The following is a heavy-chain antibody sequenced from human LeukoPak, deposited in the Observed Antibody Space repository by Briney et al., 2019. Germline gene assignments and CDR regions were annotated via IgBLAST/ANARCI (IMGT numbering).Heavy chain of an antibody. CDR2: IWYDGSNK. D-gene: IGHD1-26*01. CDR1: GLTFSSYG. V-gene: IGHV3-33*01. CDR3: ARDGGGGSYSLDY. Sequence: GGSLRLSCAASGLTFSSYGMHWVRQAPGKGLEWVAVIWYDGSNKYYADSVKGRFTISRDNSKNTLYLQMNSLRAEDTAVYYCARDGGGGSYSLDYWGQGTLVTVSS. J-gene: IGHJ4*02.